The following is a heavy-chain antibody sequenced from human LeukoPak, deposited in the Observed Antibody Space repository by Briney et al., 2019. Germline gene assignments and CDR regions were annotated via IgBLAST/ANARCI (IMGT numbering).Heavy chain of an antibody. J-gene: IGHJ4*02. CDR2: ISGSGGST. Sequence: TGGSLRLSCAASGFTFSSYAMSWVRQAPGKGLEWVSAISGSGGSTYYADSVKGQFTISRDNSKNTLYLQMNSLRAEDTAVYYCAKGGGYSYGYGDWGQGTLVTVSS. V-gene: IGHV3-23*01. D-gene: IGHD5-18*01. CDR3: AKGGGYSYGYGD. CDR1: GFTFSSYA.